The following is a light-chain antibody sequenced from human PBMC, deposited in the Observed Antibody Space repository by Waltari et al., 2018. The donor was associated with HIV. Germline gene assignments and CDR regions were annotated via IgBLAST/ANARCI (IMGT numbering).Light chain of an antibody. CDR3: AAWDDSLSVVYV. V-gene: IGLV1-47*01. CDR2: RNN. CDR1: SSNIGSKY. Sequence: QSVLTQPPSASGTPGQRVTIPCSGSSSNIGSKYVYCYQQLPGTAPKLLIYRNNQRPSGVPDRFSGSKSGTSASLAISGLRSEDEADYYCAAWDDSLSVVYVFGTGTKVTVL. J-gene: IGLJ1*01.